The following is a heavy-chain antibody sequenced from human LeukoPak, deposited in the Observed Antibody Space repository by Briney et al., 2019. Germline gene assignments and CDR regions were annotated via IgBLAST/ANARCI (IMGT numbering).Heavy chain of an antibody. V-gene: IGHV3-53*01. CDR1: GSTVSSNY. CDR2: IYSGGST. J-gene: IGHJ5*02. CDR3: ARDRGIRGDNWFDP. D-gene: IGHD3-10*01. Sequence: GGSLRLSCAASGSTVSSNYMSWVRQAPGKGLEWVSVIYSGGSTYYADSVKGRFTISRDISKNTLYLQVNSLRAEDTAVYYCARDRGIRGDNWFDPWGQGTLVTVSS.